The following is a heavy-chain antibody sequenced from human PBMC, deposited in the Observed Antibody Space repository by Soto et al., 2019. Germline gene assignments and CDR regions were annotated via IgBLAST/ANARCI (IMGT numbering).Heavy chain of an antibody. J-gene: IGHJ4*02. Sequence: GGSLRLSCTASGFTFGDYAMSWFRQAPGKGLEWVGFIRSKAYGGTTEYAASVKGRFTISRDDSKSIAYLQMNSLKTEDTAVYYCTRDDIVVVPAAFYFDYWGQGTLVTVSS. CDR1: GFTFGDYA. CDR2: IRSKAYGGTT. CDR3: TRDDIVVVPAAFYFDY. V-gene: IGHV3-49*03. D-gene: IGHD2-2*01.